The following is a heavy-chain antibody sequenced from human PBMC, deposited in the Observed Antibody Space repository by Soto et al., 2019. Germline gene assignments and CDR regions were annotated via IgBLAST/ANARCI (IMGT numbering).Heavy chain of an antibody. J-gene: IGHJ6*02. D-gene: IGHD6-19*01. CDR1: GFTFSSYE. CDR3: ARVRYSSGWLTHYYYYCMDV. CDR2: TSSSGSTI. V-gene: IGHV3-48*03. Sequence: PGGSLRLSCAASGFTFSSYEMNWVRQAPGKGLEWVSYTSSSGSTIYYADSVKGRFTISRDNAKNSLYLQMNSLRAEDTAVYYCARVRYSSGWLTHYYYYCMDVWGQGTTVTVSS.